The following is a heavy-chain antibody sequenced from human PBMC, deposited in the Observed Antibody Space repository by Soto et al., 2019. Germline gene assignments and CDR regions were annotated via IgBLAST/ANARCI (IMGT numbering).Heavy chain of an antibody. D-gene: IGHD3-22*01. CDR3: ARQGYDSSGYYFDY. V-gene: IGHV4-59*08. CDR2: LYYGRSA. CDR1: GDSISSYY. J-gene: IGHJ4*02. Sequence: SETLYLTCAVSGDSISSYYCMWILQPPGKGLESIGYLYYGRSANYNPSLKSRVTLSVDTSTNQFSLKLSSVTAADTAVYYCARQGYDSSGYYFDYWGQGTLVTVSS.